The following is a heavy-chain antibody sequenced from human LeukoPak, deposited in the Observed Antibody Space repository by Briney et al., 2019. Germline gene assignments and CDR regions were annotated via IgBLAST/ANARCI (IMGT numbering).Heavy chain of an antibody. CDR1: GFIFSDYS. D-gene: IGHD1-1*01. CDR3: ARDLVSRYAY. Sequence: GGSLRLSCAASGFIFSDYSMKWVRQAPGKGLEWVSYINTRGTTTSYADSVKGRFTISGDSAKNSLYLQMNSLRAEDTAVYYCARDLVSRYAYWGQGTLVTVSS. J-gene: IGHJ4*02. V-gene: IGHV3-48*01. CDR2: INTRGTTT.